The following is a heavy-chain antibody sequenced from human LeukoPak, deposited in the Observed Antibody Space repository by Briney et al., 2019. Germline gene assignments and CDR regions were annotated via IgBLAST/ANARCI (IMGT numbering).Heavy chain of an antibody. J-gene: IGHJ3*02. CDR2: IYSGGST. Sequence: PGGSLRLSCAASGFTVSSKYMSWVRQAPGKGLEWVSVIYSGGSTYYADSVKGRFTISRDNSKNTLYLQMNSLRAEDMAVYYCARPHYGDYAAFDIWGQGTMVTVSS. D-gene: IGHD4-17*01. CDR1: GFTVSSKY. CDR3: ARPHYGDYAAFDI. V-gene: IGHV3-66*04.